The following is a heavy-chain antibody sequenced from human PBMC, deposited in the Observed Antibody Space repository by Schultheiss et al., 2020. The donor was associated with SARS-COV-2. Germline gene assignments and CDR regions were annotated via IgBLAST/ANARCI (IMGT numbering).Heavy chain of an antibody. Sequence: SETLSLTCTVSGGSISSYYWSWIRQPPGKGLEWIGYIYYSGSTNYNPSLKSRVTISVDTSKNQFSLKLSSVTAADTAVYYCARKSAVYDFWSGYYLSAFDIWGQGTMVTVSS. CDR1: GGSISSYY. V-gene: IGHV4-59*08. J-gene: IGHJ3*02. D-gene: IGHD3-3*01. CDR3: ARKSAVYDFWSGYYLSAFDI. CDR2: IYYSGST.